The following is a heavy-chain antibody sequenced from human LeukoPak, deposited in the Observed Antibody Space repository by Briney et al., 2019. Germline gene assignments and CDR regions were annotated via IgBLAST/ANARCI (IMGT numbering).Heavy chain of an antibody. J-gene: IGHJ4*02. Sequence: AASVKVSCKASGYTFTSYGISWVRQAPGQGLEWMGWISAYNGNTNYAQKLQGRVTMTTDTSTSTAYMELRSLRSDDTAVYYCAIASKTYYYDSSGRGGFDYWGQVTLVTVSS. D-gene: IGHD3-22*01. CDR2: ISAYNGNT. CDR3: AIASKTYYYDSSGRGGFDY. CDR1: GYTFTSYG. V-gene: IGHV1-18*01.